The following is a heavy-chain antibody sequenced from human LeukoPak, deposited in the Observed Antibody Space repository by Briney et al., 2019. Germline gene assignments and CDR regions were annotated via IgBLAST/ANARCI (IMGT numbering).Heavy chain of an antibody. CDR2: INYSGST. Sequence: SETLSLTCTVSGGPITNSYWNWIRQSPGKGLEWIGYINYSGSTNYNPSLKSRVTISVDTSKNQFSLKLSSVTAADTAVYFCARDPLSTNDFDIWGQGTMVTVSS. V-gene: IGHV4-59*01. J-gene: IGHJ3*02. CDR3: ARDPLSTNDFDI. CDR1: GGPITNSY. D-gene: IGHD1-1*01.